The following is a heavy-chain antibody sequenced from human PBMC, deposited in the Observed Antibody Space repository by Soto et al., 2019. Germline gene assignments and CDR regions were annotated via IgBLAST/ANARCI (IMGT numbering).Heavy chain of an antibody. D-gene: IGHD3-10*01. CDR2: IWYDGSNK. Sequence: GGSLRLSCAASGFTFSSFGMHWVRQLPGRGREWVAVIWYDGSNKYYADSVKGRFTISRYSSKNTLYLQMNSLRAEDTAVYYCARDFRPARITMVRGHGMDVWGQGTTVTVSS. V-gene: IGHV3-33*01. CDR3: ARDFRPARITMVRGHGMDV. CDR1: GFTFSSFG. J-gene: IGHJ6*02.